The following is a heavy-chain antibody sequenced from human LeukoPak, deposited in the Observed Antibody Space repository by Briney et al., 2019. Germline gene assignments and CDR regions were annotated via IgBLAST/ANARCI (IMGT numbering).Heavy chain of an antibody. CDR2: IYYSGST. V-gene: IGHV4-30-4*01. CDR1: GGSISSGDYY. CDR3: AREVLREGAFDI. J-gene: IGHJ3*02. D-gene: IGHD3-10*01. Sequence: SETLSLTCTVSGGSISSGDYYWSWLRQSPGKGLEWIGYIYYSGSTYYNPSLKSRVTISVDTSKNQFSLKLSSVTAADTAVYYCAREVLREGAFDIWGQGTMVTVSS.